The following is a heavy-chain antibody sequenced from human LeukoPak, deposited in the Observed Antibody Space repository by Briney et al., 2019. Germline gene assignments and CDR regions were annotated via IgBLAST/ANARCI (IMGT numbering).Heavy chain of an antibody. CDR1: GNSISSGDNY. D-gene: IGHD4-17*01. CDR2: IYTSGST. CDR3: QRSTLTTVTTDY. J-gene: IGHJ4*02. Sequence: PSETLSLTCTVSGNSISSGDNYWSWIRQPAGKGLEWIGRIYTSGSTNYNPSLKSRVTMSGDTSKNQFSLRLSSVTAADTAVYYCQRSTLTTVTTDYWGQGTLVTVSS. V-gene: IGHV4-61*02.